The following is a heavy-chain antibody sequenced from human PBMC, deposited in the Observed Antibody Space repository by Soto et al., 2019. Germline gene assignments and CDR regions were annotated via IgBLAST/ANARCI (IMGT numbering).Heavy chain of an antibody. D-gene: IGHD3-10*01. CDR2: IYYSGET. CDR3: ARDQGGEFLKGSGMDV. J-gene: IGHJ6*02. V-gene: IGHV4-59*01. Sequence: QVQLQESGPGLVKPSETLSLTCTVSGDPISRYYWSWIRLSPGKGLEWIGYIYYSGETNYNPSVTGRVTISVDRTKNQFSLKLSSVTAADTAVYYCARDQGGEFLKGSGMDVWGQGTTVTVSS. CDR1: GDPISRYY.